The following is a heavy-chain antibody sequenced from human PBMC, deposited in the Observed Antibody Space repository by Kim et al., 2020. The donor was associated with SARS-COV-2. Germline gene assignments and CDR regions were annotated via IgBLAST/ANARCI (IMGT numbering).Heavy chain of an antibody. CDR3: ARDLYSNWYFDL. J-gene: IGHJ2*01. Sequence: YYPGSVQDTFTISRKNAKNSLYLQRNSLRAGDTAVYYCARDLYSNWYFDLWGRGTLVTVSS. D-gene: IGHD6-13*01. V-gene: IGHV3-13*01.